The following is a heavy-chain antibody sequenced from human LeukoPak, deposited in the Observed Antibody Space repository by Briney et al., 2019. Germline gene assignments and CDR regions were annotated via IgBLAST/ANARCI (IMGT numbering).Heavy chain of an antibody. J-gene: IGHJ5*02. D-gene: IGHD2-2*01. CDR2: INPNSGGT. CDR1: GYTFNVPD. Sequence: ASVKVSCTASGYTFNVPDKYWLRQAPGQGLEWMGWINPNSGGTNYAQKFQGRVTMTRDTSISTAYMELSRLRSDDTAVYYCARRRYCRSTSCYRRLINWFVPWGQGTLVTVSS. CDR3: ARRRYCRSTSCYRRLINWFVP. V-gene: IGHV1-2*02.